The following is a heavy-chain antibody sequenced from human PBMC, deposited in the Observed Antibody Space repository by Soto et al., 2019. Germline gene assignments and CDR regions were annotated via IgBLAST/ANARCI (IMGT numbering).Heavy chain of an antibody. Sequence: GGSLRLSCTSSEYTFREFAVSWFRQAPGKGLEWVGFIRSNTYGGATEYAASVKGRFTISRDDSKSIAYLQMNSLKTEDTAVYDCARRKYLDCWGQGT. CDR1: EYTFREFA. J-gene: IGHJ4*02. CDR3: ARRKYLDC. CDR2: IRSNTYGGAT. V-gene: IGHV3-49*03.